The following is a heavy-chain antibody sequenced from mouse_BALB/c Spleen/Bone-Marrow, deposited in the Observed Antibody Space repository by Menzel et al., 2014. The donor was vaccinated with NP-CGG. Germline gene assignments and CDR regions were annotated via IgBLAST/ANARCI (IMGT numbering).Heavy chain of an antibody. CDR3: ARSEDGYYVDYFDY. J-gene: IGHJ2*01. CDR1: GYTFTSYW. D-gene: IGHD2-3*01. V-gene: IGHV1S81*02. Sequence: VQLQQSGAELVRPGVSVKLSCKASGYTFTSYWMHWIKQRPERGLERIGEINPSNGGTNYNEKFKSKATLTVDKSSSTAYMQHSSLTSDDTAVYYCARSEDGYYVDYFDYWGQGTTLTVSS. CDR2: INPSNGGT.